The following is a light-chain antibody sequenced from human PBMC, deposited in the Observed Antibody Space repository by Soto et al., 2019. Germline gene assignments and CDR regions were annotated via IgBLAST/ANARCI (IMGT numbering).Light chain of an antibody. J-gene: IGLJ1*01. CDR2: DVS. Sequence: QSALTQPASVSGSPGQSITISCTGTSSDVGGVSWYQQHPGKAPKLMIYDVSNRPSGVSNRFSGSKSGNAASLTISGLQAEDEADYYWSSYTSSSTRVFGTGTKLTVL. CDR3: SSYTSSSTRV. V-gene: IGLV2-14*01. CDR1: SSDVGG.